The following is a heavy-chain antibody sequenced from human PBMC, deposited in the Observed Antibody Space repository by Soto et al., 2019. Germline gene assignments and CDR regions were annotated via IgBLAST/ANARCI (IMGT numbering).Heavy chain of an antibody. V-gene: IGHV4-59*08. J-gene: IGHJ4*02. CDR2: IYYSGST. CDR1: GVSISSYY. CDR3: AGSTYCSGGSCYPGYADY. Sequence: SETLSLTCTVSGVSISSYYWIWIRQPPGKGLEWIGYIYYSGSTNYNPSLKSRVTISVETSKNQFSLKLSSVTAADTAVYYCAGSTYCSGGSCYPGYADYWGQGTLVTVSS. D-gene: IGHD2-15*01.